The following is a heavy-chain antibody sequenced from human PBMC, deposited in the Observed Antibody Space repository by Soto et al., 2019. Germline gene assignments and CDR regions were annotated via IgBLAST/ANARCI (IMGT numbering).Heavy chain of an antibody. D-gene: IGHD3-10*01. J-gene: IGHJ6*02. CDR2: IKQDGSEK. Sequence: GGSLRLSCAASGFTFSSYWMSWVRQAPGKGLEWVANIKQDGSEKYYVDSVKGRFTISRDNAKNSLYLQMNSLRAEDTAVYHCARENMVSGAWGYYYGMDVWGQGTTVTVSS. CDR3: ARENMVSGAWGYYYGMDV. CDR1: GFTFSSYW. V-gene: IGHV3-7*01.